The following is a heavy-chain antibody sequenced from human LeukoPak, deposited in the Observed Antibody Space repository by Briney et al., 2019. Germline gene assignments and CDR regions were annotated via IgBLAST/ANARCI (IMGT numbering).Heavy chain of an antibody. CDR1: GFTFSNYW. CDR2: LNSDGSST. V-gene: IGHV3-74*01. Sequence: SGGSLRLSCAASGFTFSNYWMHWVRQAPGKGLVWVSRLNSDGSSTSYADSVKGRFTISRDNAKNTLYLQMNSLRAEDTAVYYCARVSSGSYFGYYYYYMDVWGKGTTVTVSS. J-gene: IGHJ6*03. D-gene: IGHD1-26*01. CDR3: ARVSSGSYFGYYYYYMDV.